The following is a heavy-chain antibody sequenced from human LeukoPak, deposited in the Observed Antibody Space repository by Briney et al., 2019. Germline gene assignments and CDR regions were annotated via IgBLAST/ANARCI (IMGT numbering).Heavy chain of an antibody. CDR2: IYTSGST. CDR1: GGSISSGNYY. D-gene: IGHD3-16*01. CDR3: ARGGGSPKGSGDAFDI. Sequence: SETLSLTCTVSGGSISSGNYYWYWIRQPAGKGLEWIGRIYTSGSTNYNPSLKSRVTMSVDTSKNQFSLKLSSVTAADTAVYYCARGGGSPKGSGDAFDIWGQGTMVTVSS. J-gene: IGHJ3*02. V-gene: IGHV4-61*02.